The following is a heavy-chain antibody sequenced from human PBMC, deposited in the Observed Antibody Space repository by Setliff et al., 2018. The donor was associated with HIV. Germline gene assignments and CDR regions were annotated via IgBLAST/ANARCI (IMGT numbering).Heavy chain of an antibody. Sequence: KTSETLSLTCTVSGGSIYSGAYYWAWIRQHPGKGLEWIGHIYYSGDTHYNPSLKSRLTISIDTSVNQFSLKLSSVTAADTAVYFCARIAWYSESTYGHDLYYFDFWGQGSQVTVS. CDR1: GGSIYSGAYY. CDR3: ARIAWYSESTYGHDLYYFDF. D-gene: IGHD5-18*01. J-gene: IGHJ4*02. V-gene: IGHV4-31*03. CDR2: IYYSGDT.